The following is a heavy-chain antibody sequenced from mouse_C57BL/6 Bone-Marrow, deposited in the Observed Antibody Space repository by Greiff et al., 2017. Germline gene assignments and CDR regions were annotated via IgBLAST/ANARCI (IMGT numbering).Heavy chain of an antibody. CDR2: LYPGNSDT. J-gene: IGHJ2*01. CDR3: MGYFAYYFDY. CDR1: GYTFTSYW. D-gene: IGHD2-3*01. V-gene: IGHV1-5*01. Sequence: VQLQQSGPVLARPGASVKMSCKTSGYTFTSYWMHWVKPRPGQGLEWIGALYPGNSDTRYNQQFKGKAKLTAVTSASTAYMELSSLTNEDSAVYYCMGYFAYYFDYWGQGTTRTVSS.